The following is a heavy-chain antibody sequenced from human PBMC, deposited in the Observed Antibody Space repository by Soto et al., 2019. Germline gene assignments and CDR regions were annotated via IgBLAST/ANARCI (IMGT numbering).Heavy chain of an antibody. D-gene: IGHD3-22*01. J-gene: IGHJ4*02. CDR3: ARAYYYDRSGYYRGYYFDH. CDR1: GLTFSSFA. V-gene: IGHV3-64*02. Sequence: PGGSLRLSCAASGLTFSSFAMHWVRQAPGKGLEYVSAISSNGGSTYYADSVKGRFTISRDNSKNTLYLQMGSLRAEDMAVYYCARAYYYDRSGYYRGYYFDHWGQGALVTVSS. CDR2: ISSNGGST.